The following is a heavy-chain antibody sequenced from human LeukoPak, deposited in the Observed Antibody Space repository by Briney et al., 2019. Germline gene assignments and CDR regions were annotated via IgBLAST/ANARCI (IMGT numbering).Heavy chain of an antibody. Sequence: SETLSLTCTVSGGSISSSSYYWGWIRQPPGKGLEWIGSIYYSGSTYYNPSLKSRVTISVDTSKNQFSLKLGSVTAADTAVYYCAGHEKSGYDLYPCDYWGQGTLVTVSS. V-gene: IGHV4-39*01. CDR1: GGSISSSSYY. J-gene: IGHJ4*02. CDR2: IYYSGST. CDR3: AGHEKSGYDLYPCDY. D-gene: IGHD5-12*01.